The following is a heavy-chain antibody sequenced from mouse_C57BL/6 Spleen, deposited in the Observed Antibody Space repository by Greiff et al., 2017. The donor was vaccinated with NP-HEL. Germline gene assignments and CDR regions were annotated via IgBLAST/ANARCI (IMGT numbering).Heavy chain of an antibody. D-gene: IGHD1-1*01. CDR3: TTQITRDY. V-gene: IGHV14-4*01. Sequence: VQLQQSGAELVRPGASVKLSCTASGFNIKDDYMHWVKQRPEPGLEWIGWIDPENGDPEYASKFQGKATITADTSSNTAYLQLSSLTSEDTAVYYCTTQITRDYWGQGTTLTVSS. CDR2: IDPENGDP. J-gene: IGHJ2*01. CDR1: GFNIKDDY.